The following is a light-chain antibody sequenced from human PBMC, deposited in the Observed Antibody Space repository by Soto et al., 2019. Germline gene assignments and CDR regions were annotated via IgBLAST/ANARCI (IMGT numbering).Light chain of an antibody. CDR1: HSVKNDY. J-gene: IGKJ4*01. Sequence: ETVLTQSPGTLSLSPGERATLSFRSSHSVKNDYLPWYQQRPVLAPRRLIFGASGRATGIPDRFSGSGSGTDFTLTISRLEPEDFAIYYCQQYGTSPLTFGGGTKVEIK. V-gene: IGKV3-20*01. CDR2: GAS. CDR3: QQYGTSPLT.